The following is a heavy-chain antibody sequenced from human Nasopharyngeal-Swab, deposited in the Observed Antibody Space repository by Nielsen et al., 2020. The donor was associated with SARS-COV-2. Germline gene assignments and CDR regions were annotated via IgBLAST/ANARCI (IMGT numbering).Heavy chain of an antibody. Sequence: GESLKISCAASGFTFSSYWMHWVRQAPGKGLVWVSRINSDGSSTSYADSVKGRFTISRDNAKNTLYLQMNSLRAEDTAVYYCARDIKRYFDWLLPSYYYYGMDVWGQGTTVTVSS. CDR2: INSDGSST. CDR1: GFTFSSYW. V-gene: IGHV3-74*01. D-gene: IGHD3-9*01. J-gene: IGHJ6*02. CDR3: ARDIKRYFDWLLPSYYYYGMDV.